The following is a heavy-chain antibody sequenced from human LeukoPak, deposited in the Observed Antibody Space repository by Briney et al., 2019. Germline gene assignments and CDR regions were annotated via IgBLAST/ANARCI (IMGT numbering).Heavy chain of an antibody. D-gene: IGHD6-19*01. Sequence: GGSLRLSCAASGFTFSSYAMSWVRQAPGRGLEWVSAISGSGGSTYYADSVKGRCTISRDNSKNTLYLQMNSLRAEDTAVYYCAKDRIAVAGTGLSVFDYWGQGTLVTVSS. CDR2: ISGSGGST. J-gene: IGHJ4*02. V-gene: IGHV3-23*01. CDR1: GFTFSSYA. CDR3: AKDRIAVAGTGLSVFDY.